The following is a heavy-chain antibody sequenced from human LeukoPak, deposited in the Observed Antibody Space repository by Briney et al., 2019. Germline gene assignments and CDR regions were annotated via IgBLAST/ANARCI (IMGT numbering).Heavy chain of an antibody. CDR2: IYYSGST. CDR1: GGSISSSSYY. D-gene: IGHD3-9*01. V-gene: IGHV4-39*01. CDR3: ALLRYFDWLLYWDY. J-gene: IGHJ4*02. Sequence: SETLSLTCTVSGGSISSSSYYWGWIRQPPGKGLEWIVSIYYSGSTYYNPSLKSRATISVDTSKNQFSLKLSSVTAADTAVYYCALLRYFDWLLYWDYWGQGTLVTVSS.